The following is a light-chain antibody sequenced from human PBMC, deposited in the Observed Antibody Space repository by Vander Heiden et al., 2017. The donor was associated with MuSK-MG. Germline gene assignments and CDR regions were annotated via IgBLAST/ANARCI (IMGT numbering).Light chain of an antibody. CDR2: GAS. CDR1: QSLTGNS. V-gene: IGKV3-20*01. J-gene: IGKJ3*01. CDR3: QQYGSSPFT. Sequence: EIVLTQSPGTLSLSPGERASLSCKASQSLTGNSLAWFQQKAGQAPRLLVYGASTRATGIPDRCSGSGSGTDFTLTISRLEPEDFAVFYCQQYGSSPFTFGPGTKVDIK.